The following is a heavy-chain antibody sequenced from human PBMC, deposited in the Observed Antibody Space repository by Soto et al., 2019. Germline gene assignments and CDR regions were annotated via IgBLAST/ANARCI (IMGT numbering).Heavy chain of an antibody. D-gene: IGHD3-10*01. Sequence: GGSLRLSCAASGFTFSSYGMHWVRQAPGKGLEWVAVISYDGSNKYYADSVKGRFTISRDNSKNTLYLQMNSLRAEDTAVYYCAKDRRITMVRGVQAYGMDVWGQGTTVTVSS. CDR3: AKDRRITMVRGVQAYGMDV. J-gene: IGHJ6*02. CDR2: ISYDGSNK. V-gene: IGHV3-30*18. CDR1: GFTFSSYG.